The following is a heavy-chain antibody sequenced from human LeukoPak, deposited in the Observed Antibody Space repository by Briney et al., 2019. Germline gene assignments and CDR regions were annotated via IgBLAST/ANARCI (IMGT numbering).Heavy chain of an antibody. J-gene: IGHJ1*01. CDR1: GYTFTSYG. D-gene: IGHD3-10*01. V-gene: IGHV1-18*01. CDR3: ARDDILLWFGDFQH. CDR2: ISAYNGNT. Sequence: ASVKVSCKASGYTFTSYGISWVRQAPGQGPEWMGWISAYNGNTNYAQKLQGRVTMTTDTSTSTAYMELRSLRSDDTAVYYCARDDILLWFGDFQHWGQGTLVTVSS.